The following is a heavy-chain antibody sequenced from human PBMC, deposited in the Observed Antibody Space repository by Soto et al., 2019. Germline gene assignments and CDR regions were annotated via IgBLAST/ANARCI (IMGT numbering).Heavy chain of an antibody. CDR1: ADSFSTYW. D-gene: IGHD2-21*01. CDR3: ARHITEINYGAKGPNDAFDI. J-gene: IGHJ3*02. V-gene: IGHV5-51*01. Sequence: RXESLKISCTFYADSFSTYWIGLVLQMPGKGLEWMGVIYPGDSDTRYSPSFEGQVSISADKSTSTAYLQWDSLKASDTAIYYCARHITEINYGAKGPNDAFDIWGQGTMVTVSS. CDR2: IYPGDSDT.